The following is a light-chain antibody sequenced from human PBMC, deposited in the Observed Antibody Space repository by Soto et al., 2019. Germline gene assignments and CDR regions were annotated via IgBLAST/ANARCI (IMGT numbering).Light chain of an antibody. V-gene: IGKV1-39*01. CDR2: ASS. CDR1: QSISRY. J-gene: IGKJ1*01. Sequence: DIQMTQYPSSLSGSVGDRVTITCRASQSISRYLNWYQQKTGKAPKRLIYASSSLHSGVPSRLSGSVAGTDFTLTISSLQPEDFATDYCYQSYSTLWTFGQGTKVELK. CDR3: YQSYSTLWT.